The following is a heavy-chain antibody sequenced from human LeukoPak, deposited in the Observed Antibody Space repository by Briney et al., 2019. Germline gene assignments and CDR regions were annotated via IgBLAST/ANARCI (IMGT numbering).Heavy chain of an antibody. CDR1: GFTFGSYG. Sequence: PGGSLRLSCAASGFTFGSYGMRWVRQAPGKGLEWVAVISYDGSNKYYADSVKGRFTISRDNSKNTLYLQMNSLRAEDTAVYYCAKSRAPYCSGGSCHGMDVWGQGTTVTVSS. CDR3: AKSRAPYCSGGSCHGMDV. D-gene: IGHD2-15*01. V-gene: IGHV3-30*18. CDR2: ISYDGSNK. J-gene: IGHJ6*02.